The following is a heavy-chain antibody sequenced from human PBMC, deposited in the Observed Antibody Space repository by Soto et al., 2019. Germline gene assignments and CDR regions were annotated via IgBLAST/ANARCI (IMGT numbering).Heavy chain of an antibody. D-gene: IGHD6-19*01. Sequence: GGSLRLSCAASGFAFSSYAMHWVRRAPGKGLEWVAVISYDASNEYYGDSVKGRFTISRDNSKKTMYLQMSSLRAEDTAVYYCARPFSSGWYGDFDFWGQGTLVTVSS. J-gene: IGHJ4*02. CDR2: ISYDASNE. V-gene: IGHV3-30-3*01. CDR1: GFAFSSYA. CDR3: ARPFSSGWYGDFDF.